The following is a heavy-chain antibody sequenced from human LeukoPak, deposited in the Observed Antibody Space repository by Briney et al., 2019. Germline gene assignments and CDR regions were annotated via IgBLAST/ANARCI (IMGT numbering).Heavy chain of an antibody. V-gene: IGHV4-34*01. CDR1: GGSFSGYY. D-gene: IGHD3-9*01. Sequence: PSETLSLTCAVYGGSFSGYYWSWIRQPPGKGLEWIGEINNSGSTNYNPSLKSRVTISVDTSKNQFSLKLSLVTAADTAVYYCARDVLRYFEKGAFDIWGQGTMVTVSS. CDR3: ARDVLRYFEKGAFDI. CDR2: INNSGST. J-gene: IGHJ3*02.